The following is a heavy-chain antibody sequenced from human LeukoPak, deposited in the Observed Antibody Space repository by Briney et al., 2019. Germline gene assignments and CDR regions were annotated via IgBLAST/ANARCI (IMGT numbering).Heavy chain of an antibody. CDR1: GYTLTELS. J-gene: IGHJ4*02. V-gene: IGHV1-24*01. CDR3: ATLSTSGYYRGGYYFDY. D-gene: IGHD3-3*01. Sequence: ASVKVSRKVSGYTLTELSMHWVRQAPGKELDWMGGFDPEDGETIYAQKFQGRVTMTEDTSTDTAYMELSSLRSEDTAVYYCATLSTSGYYRGGYYFDYWGQGTLVTVSS. CDR2: FDPEDGET.